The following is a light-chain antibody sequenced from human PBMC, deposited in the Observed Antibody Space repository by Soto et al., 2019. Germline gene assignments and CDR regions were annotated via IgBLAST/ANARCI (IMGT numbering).Light chain of an antibody. V-gene: IGKV1-33*01. CDR2: DAS. Sequence: DIQMTQSPSSLSASVGDRVTITCQASQDIRNYLNWYQQKPGKAPKLLIYDASNLETGVPSRFSGSGSGTDFTFTISSLQSEDIATYYCQQCDNLPLTFGGGPKVDIK. CDR1: QDIRNY. J-gene: IGKJ4*01. CDR3: QQCDNLPLT.